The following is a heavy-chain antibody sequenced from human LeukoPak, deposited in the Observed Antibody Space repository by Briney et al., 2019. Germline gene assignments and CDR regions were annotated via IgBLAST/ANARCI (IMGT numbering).Heavy chain of an antibody. Sequence: GGSPRLSCAASGFTFSYYAMHWVRQAPGKGLEYVSAISSDWGSTYYANSVKGRFTISRDNSKNMLYLQMGSLRAEDMAVYYCARWVSTSYDAFDIWGQGTMVTVSS. CDR1: GFTFSYYA. CDR2: ISSDWGST. D-gene: IGHD6-6*01. V-gene: IGHV3-64*01. CDR3: ARWVSTSYDAFDI. J-gene: IGHJ3*02.